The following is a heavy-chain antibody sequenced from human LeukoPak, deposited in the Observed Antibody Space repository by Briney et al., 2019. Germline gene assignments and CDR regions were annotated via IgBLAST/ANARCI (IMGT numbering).Heavy chain of an antibody. Sequence: PGGSLRLSCAASGFTVSSNYMSWVRQAPGKGLEWVSVIYSGGSTYYADSVKGRFTISRDNSKNTLYLQMSSLRAEDTAVYYCARVDAAVLYYWGQGTLVTVSS. V-gene: IGHV3-53*01. CDR2: IYSGGST. J-gene: IGHJ4*02. CDR3: ARVDAAVLYY. D-gene: IGHD6-25*01. CDR1: GFTVSSNY.